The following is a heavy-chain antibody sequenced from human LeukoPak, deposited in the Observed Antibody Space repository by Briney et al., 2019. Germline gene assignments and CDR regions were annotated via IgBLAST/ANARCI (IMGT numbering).Heavy chain of an antibody. CDR3: AKQDPAAGSDY. J-gene: IGHJ4*02. Sequence: PSETLSLTCTVSGGSIRSTTHYWSWIRQPPGKGLEWIGYIYYSGNTNYNPALKSRVTISVDTSKNQFSLRLKSVTAADTAVYYCAKQDPAAGSDYWGQGTLVIVSS. V-gene: IGHV4-59*08. CDR2: IYYSGNT. CDR1: GGSIRSTTHY. D-gene: IGHD6-13*01.